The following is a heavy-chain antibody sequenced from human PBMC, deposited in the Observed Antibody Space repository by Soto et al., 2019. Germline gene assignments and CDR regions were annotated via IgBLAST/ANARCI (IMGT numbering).Heavy chain of an antibody. V-gene: IGHV5-51*01. CDR2: IYPGDSDT. J-gene: IGHJ5*02. Sequence: HGESLKISCKGSGYSFTSYWIGWVRQMPGKGLEWMGIIYPGDSDTRYSPSFQGQVTISADKSISTAYLQWSSLKASDTAMYYCARDGYCSGGSCYPMLGSGSPWFDPWGQGTLVTVSS. CDR1: GYSFTSYW. CDR3: ARDGYCSGGSCYPMLGSGSPWFDP. D-gene: IGHD2-15*01.